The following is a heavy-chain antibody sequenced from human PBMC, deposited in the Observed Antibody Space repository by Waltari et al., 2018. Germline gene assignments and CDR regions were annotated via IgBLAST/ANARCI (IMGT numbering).Heavy chain of an antibody. D-gene: IGHD1-1*01. CDR3: ASGFEYMDY. V-gene: IGHV3-33*01. CDR1: GFTLSSYG. Sequence: QVQLVESGVGVVQPGRSLRISCAASGFTLSSYGMHWVRQAQGKGLECVEVIWYDASNKYYADSVKGQCTISRDNSKNTLYLQMNSLRAEDTAVYYCASGFEYMDYWGQGTLVTVSS. CDR2: IWYDASNK. J-gene: IGHJ4*02.